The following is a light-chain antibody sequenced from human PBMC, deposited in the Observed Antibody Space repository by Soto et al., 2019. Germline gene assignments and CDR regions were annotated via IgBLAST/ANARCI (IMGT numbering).Light chain of an antibody. CDR2: GAS. CDR3: QQYGVSPT. J-gene: IGKJ4*01. CDR1: QSVSSSA. Sequence: EIVLTQSPGTLSLSPGERATLSCRASQSVSSSALAWYQEKPGRAPRLLIYGASSRATGIPDRFSGSGSGTDFTLSISRLEPEDFAVYYCQQYGVSPTFGGGTKVDIK. V-gene: IGKV3-20*01.